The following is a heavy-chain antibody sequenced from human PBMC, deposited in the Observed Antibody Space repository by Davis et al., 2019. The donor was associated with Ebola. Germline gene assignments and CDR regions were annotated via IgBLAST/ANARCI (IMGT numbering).Heavy chain of an antibody. V-gene: IGHV6-1*01. CDR1: GDSVSSNSAA. CDR2: TYYRYKWYN. Sequence: SQTLSLTRAISGDSVSSNSAAWNWITQSPSRGLEWLGRTYYRYKWYNDYAVSVKSRITINPDTSKNQFSLQLNSVTPEDTAVYYCARVGGSSWYSDGMDVWGQGTTVTVSS. J-gene: IGHJ6*02. CDR3: ARVGGSSWYSDGMDV. D-gene: IGHD6-13*01.